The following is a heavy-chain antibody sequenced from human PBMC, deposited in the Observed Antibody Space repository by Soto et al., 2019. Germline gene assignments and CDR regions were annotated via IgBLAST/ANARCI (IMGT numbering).Heavy chain of an antibody. CDR2: ISYDGSNK. J-gene: IGHJ3*02. D-gene: IGHD2-2*02. CDR1: GFTFSSYG. Sequence: GGSLRLSCAASGFTFSSYGMHWVRQAPGKGLEWVAVISYDGSNKYYADSVKGRFTISRDNSKNTLYLQINSLRAEDTVVYYCAIVAAAAIPGAFDIWGQGTMVTVSS. V-gene: IGHV3-30*03. CDR3: AIVAAAAIPGAFDI.